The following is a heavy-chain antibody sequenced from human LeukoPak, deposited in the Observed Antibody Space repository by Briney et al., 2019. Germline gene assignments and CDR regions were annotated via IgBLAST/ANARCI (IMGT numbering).Heavy chain of an antibody. CDR1: GFTFSNYA. J-gene: IGHJ3*02. Sequence: GGSLRLSCAASGFTFSNYAMSWVRQAPGKGLEWVSAISGGGGSTYYADSVKGRFTISRDNSKNTLYLQMNSLRAEDTAVYYCALNGREVPSGAFDIWGQGTMVTVSS. V-gene: IGHV3-23*01. CDR3: ALNGREVPSGAFDI. D-gene: IGHD3-16*02. CDR2: ISGGGGST.